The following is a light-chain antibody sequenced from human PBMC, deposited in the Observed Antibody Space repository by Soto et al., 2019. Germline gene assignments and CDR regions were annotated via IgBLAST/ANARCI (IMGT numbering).Light chain of an antibody. CDR3: QQYGSSPLFA. CDR1: QSVSSNY. Sequence: EIVLTQSPGTLSLSPGERATLSCRASQSVSSNYLAWYQQKPGQAPRLLIYGASSRDTGIPDRFSGSGSGTDFTLTISSVEPEDFAVYYCQQYGSSPLFAFGPGTEVVL. CDR2: GAS. J-gene: IGKJ3*01. V-gene: IGKV3-20*01.